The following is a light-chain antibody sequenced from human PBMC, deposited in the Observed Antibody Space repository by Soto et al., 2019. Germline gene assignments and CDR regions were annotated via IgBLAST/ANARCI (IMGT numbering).Light chain of an antibody. J-gene: IGLJ1*01. CDR1: SSDVDSYKY. CDR2: DVS. Sequence: QSALTQPASVSGSPGQSITISCTGTSSDVDSYKYVSWYQQRPGKAPKLMIYDVSNRPSGVSDRFSGSKSGNTASLTISGLQADDEADYYCSSYTTSSTSFGTGTKLTVL. CDR3: SSYTTSSTS. V-gene: IGLV2-14*01.